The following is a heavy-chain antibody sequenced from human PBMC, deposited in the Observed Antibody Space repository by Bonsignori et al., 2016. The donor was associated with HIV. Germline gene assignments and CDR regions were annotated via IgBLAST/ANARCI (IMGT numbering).Heavy chain of an antibody. V-gene: IGHV4-34*01. Sequence: SETLSLTCAVYGGSFSGYYWSWIRQPPGKGLEWIGEINHSGSTNYNPSLKSRVTISVDTSKNQFSLKLSSVTAADTAVYYCARGGYCSSTSCQGNYYFDYWGQGTLVTVSS. CDR3: ARGGYCSSTSCQGNYYFDY. J-gene: IGHJ4*02. D-gene: IGHD2-2*01. CDR2: INHSGST. CDR1: GGSFSGYY.